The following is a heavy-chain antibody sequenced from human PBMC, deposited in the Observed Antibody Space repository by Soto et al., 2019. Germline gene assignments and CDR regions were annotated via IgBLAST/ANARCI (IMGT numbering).Heavy chain of an antibody. CDR1: GGSFSGYY. Sequence: SETLSLTCAVYGGSFSGYYWSWIRQPPGKGLEWIGEINHSGSTNYNPSLKSRVTISVDTSKNQFSLKLSSVTAADTAVYYCARDRYPWHIVATTRSWFVXWGQGTLVTV. J-gene: IGHJ5*02. D-gene: IGHD5-12*01. CDR2: INHSGST. V-gene: IGHV4-34*01. CDR3: ARDRYPWHIVATTRSWFVX.